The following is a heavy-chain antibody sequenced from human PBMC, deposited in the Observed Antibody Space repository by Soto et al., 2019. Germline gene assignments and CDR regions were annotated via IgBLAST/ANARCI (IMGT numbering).Heavy chain of an antibody. V-gene: IGHV1-2*04. CDR3: ARAGREQWLVPEGDNFDY. D-gene: IGHD6-19*01. CDR2: INPNSGGT. J-gene: IGHJ4*02. CDR1: GYTFTGYY. Sequence: GASVKVSCKASGYTFTGYYMHWVRQAPGQGLEWMGWINPNSGGTNYAQKFQGWVTMTRDTSISTAYMELSRLRSDDMAVYYCARAGREQWLVPEGDNFDYWGQGTLVTVSS.